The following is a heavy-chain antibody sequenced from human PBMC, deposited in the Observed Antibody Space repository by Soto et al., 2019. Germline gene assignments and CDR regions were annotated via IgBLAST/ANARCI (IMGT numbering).Heavy chain of an antibody. V-gene: IGHV3-7*01. J-gene: IGHJ4*02. CDR1: GFTFNNHW. CDR3: VRDWRPGYCLSPSCYVYFDS. CDR2: IKRDGSEK. D-gene: IGHD2-2*01. Sequence: HPGGSLRLSCAASGFTFNNHWMSWVRQAPGKGLEWVANIKRDGSEKYYGDSVKGRFTISRDNTKNSLYLQMNSLRAEDTAVYYCVRDWRPGYCLSPSCYVYFDSWGPGTLVTVSS.